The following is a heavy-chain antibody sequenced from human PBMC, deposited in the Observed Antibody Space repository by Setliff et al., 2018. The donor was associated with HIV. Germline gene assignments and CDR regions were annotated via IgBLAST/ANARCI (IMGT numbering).Heavy chain of an antibody. V-gene: IGHV3-23*01. D-gene: IGHD5-18*01. CDR3: AKGFRPVDTALVSGPTY. CDR2: ITSGGST. J-gene: IGHJ4*02. CDR1: GFTFSSYA. Sequence: GGSLRLSCAASGFTFSSYAMSWVRQTPEKGLEWVSIITSGGSTYYADSSKGRFLISRDNSQNTLYLQMNSLRADDTAIYYCAKGFRPVDTALVSGPTYWGQGIRVTVS.